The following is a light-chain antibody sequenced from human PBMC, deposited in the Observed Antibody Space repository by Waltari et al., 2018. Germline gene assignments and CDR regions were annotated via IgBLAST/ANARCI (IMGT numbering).Light chain of an antibody. CDR2: EGT. CDR1: SSDVGSYNL. J-gene: IGLJ3*02. V-gene: IGLV2-23*01. Sequence: QSALTQPASVSGSPGQSITISCTGTSSDVGSYNLVPWYQHHPGKAPKLIIYEGTQRPSGVSDRFSGTQSRDTASLTISGLQAEDEADYYCCSYVRDITWVFGGGTKLTVL. CDR3: CSYVRDITWV.